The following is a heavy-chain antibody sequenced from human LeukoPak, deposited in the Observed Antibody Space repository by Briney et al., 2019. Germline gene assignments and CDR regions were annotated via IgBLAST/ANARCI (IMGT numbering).Heavy chain of an antibody. CDR3: ARDGGGGLDY. D-gene: IGHD2-15*01. CDR2: ISISSNYI. CDR1: GFTFSNYN. Sequence: GGSLRLSCAASGFTFSNYNMNWVRQAPGKGLEWVSCISISSNYIYYPHSVKGRFTISRDNAKNSLYLQMNSLRAEDTAVYYCARDGGGGLDYWGQGTLITVSS. V-gene: IGHV3-21*01. J-gene: IGHJ4*02.